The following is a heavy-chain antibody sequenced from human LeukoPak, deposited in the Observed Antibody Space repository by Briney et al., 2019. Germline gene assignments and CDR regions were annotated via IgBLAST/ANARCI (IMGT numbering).Heavy chain of an antibody. V-gene: IGHV3-9*01. J-gene: IGHJ4*02. CDR3: AKATLLYSSYYFDY. Sequence: PGGSLRLSCAASGFTFDDYAMHWVRQAPGKGLEWVSGISWNSGSIGYADSVKGRFTISRDNAKNSLYLQMNSLRAEDTALYYCAKATLLYSSYYFDYWGQGTLVTVSS. CDR2: ISWNSGSI. D-gene: IGHD2-8*01. CDR1: GFTFDDYA.